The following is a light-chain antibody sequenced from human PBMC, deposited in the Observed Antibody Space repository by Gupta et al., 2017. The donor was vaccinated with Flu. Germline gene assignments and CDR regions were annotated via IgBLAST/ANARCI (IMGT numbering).Light chain of an antibody. CDR3: QSYASGTSEFV. CDR2: DYN. CDR1: SGRIATNY. V-gene: IGLV6-57*01. Sequence: NFMLPQPHSVSESPGKTVTISCTRSSGRIATNYVQWYQQHPGSSPTPMIFDYNQRPSGVPDPVSGSVASSANSASLTISWLKAEEEADYYWQSYASGTSEFVFGGGTKLTVL. J-gene: IGLJ2*01.